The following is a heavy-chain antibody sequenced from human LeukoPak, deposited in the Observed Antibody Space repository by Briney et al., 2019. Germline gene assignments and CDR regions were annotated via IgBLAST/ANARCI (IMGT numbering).Heavy chain of an antibody. CDR1: GYSFTTYY. V-gene: IGHV1-46*01. Sequence: ASVKVSCKASGYSFTTYYMHCMRQAPGQGLEWMGTMNPRGGSTNYAQKFQGRVTMIRDPSTSTVYMELSSLRFEDTAVYYCARVDDYGGNSVGYWGQGTLVTVSS. J-gene: IGHJ4*02. CDR3: ARVDDYGGNSVGY. D-gene: IGHD4-23*01. CDR2: MNPRGGST.